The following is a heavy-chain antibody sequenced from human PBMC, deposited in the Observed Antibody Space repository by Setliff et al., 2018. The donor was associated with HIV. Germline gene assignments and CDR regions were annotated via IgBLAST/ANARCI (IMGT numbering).Heavy chain of an antibody. CDR3: AKEISLRFLEWFPQPVDY. CDR2: ISSSSYYI. CDR1: GFTFSSYT. J-gene: IGHJ4*02. D-gene: IGHD3-3*01. V-gene: IGHV3-21*01. Sequence: GSLRLSCAASGFTFSSYTMNWVRQAPGKGLEWVSSISSSSYYIYYADSVKGRFTISRDNAKNSLFLQMNSLRAEDTAVYYCAKEISLRFLEWFPQPVDYWGQGTLVTVSS.